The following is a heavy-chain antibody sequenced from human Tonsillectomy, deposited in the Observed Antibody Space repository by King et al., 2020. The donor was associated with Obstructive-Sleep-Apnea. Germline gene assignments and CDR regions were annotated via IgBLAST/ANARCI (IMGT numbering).Heavy chain of an antibody. D-gene: IGHD3-22*01. CDR1: GFIFDDYG. J-gene: IGHJ4*02. CDR3: TKGGHSAYWD. V-gene: IGHV3-9*01. Sequence: VQLVESGGGLEQPGRSLRLSCAASGFIFDDYGMHWVRQAPGKGLEWVSFISWNSATIGYADAVKGRFTISRDNAKNSLYLQMNSLRVEDTALYYCTKGGHSAYWDWGRGTPVTVSS. CDR2: ISWNSATI.